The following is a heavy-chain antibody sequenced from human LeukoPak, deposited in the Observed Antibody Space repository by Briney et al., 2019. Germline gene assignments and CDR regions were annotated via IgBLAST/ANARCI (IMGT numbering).Heavy chain of an antibody. J-gene: IGHJ4*02. CDR3: TTGVQYCSGGSCYEAEN. V-gene: IGHV3-15*01. Sequence: GGSLRLSCAASGFTFSNAWMSWVRQAPGKGLEWVGRIKSKTDGGTTDYAAPVKGGFTISRDDSKNTLYLQMNSLKTEDTAVYYCTTGVQYCSGGSCYEAENWGQGTLVTVSS. CDR2: IKSKTDGGTT. D-gene: IGHD2-15*01. CDR1: GFTFSNAW.